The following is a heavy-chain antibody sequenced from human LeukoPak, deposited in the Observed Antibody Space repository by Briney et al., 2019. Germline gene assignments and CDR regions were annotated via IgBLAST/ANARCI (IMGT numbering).Heavy chain of an antibody. D-gene: IGHD3-22*01. J-gene: IGHJ3*02. CDR3: AREPYYYDSSGQTLDAFDI. Sequence: ASVKVSCKASGYTFTDSYIHWVRQAPGQGLEWMGRIIPILGIANYAQKFQGRVTITADKSTSTAYMELSSLRSEDTAVYYCAREPYYYDSSGQTLDAFDIWGQGTMVTVSS. CDR2: IIPILGIA. V-gene: IGHV1-69*04. CDR1: GYTFTDSY.